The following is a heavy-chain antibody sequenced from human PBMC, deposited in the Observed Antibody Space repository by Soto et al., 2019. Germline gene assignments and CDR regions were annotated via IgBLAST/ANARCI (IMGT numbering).Heavy chain of an antibody. V-gene: IGHV1-3*01. CDR1: GYTFTSYA. CDR3: ARDAAVGLFDY. J-gene: IGHJ4*02. Sequence: ASVKVSCKASGYTFTSYAMHWVRQAPGQRLEWMGWINAGNGNTKYSQKFQGRVTITRDTSASTAYMELRSLRSDDTAAYYCARDAAVGLFDYWGQGTLVTVSS. CDR2: INAGNGNT. D-gene: IGHD1-26*01.